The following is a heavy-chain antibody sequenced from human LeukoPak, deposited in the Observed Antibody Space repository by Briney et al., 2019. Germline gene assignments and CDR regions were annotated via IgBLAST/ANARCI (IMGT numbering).Heavy chain of an antibody. CDR3: ARALYYYDSSGPYGGY. J-gene: IGHJ4*02. V-gene: IGHV3-30-3*01. CDR1: GFTFSSYA. Sequence: PGGSLSLSCAASGFTFSSYAMHWVGQAPGKGLEWVAVISYDGSNKYYADSVKGRFTISRDNSKNTLYLQMNSLRAEDTAVYYCARALYYYDSSGPYGGYWGQGTLVTVSS. CDR2: ISYDGSNK. D-gene: IGHD3-22*01.